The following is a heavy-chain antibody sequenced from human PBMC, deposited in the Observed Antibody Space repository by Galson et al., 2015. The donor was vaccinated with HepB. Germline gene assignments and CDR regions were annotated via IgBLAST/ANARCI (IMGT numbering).Heavy chain of an antibody. CDR2: INPSGGST. Sequence: SVKVSCKASGYTFTSYYMHWVRQAPGQGLEWMGIINPSGGSTSYAQKFQGRVTMTRDTSTSTVYMELSSLRSEDTAVYYCARASGLLLWFGEPNGGLDYWGQGTPVTVSS. CDR3: ARASGLLLWFGEPNGGLDY. J-gene: IGHJ4*02. CDR1: GYTFTSYY. D-gene: IGHD3-10*01. V-gene: IGHV1-46*03.